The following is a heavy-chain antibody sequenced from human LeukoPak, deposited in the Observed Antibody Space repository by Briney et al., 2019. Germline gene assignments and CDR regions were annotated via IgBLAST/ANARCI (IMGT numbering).Heavy chain of an antibody. CDR1: GYTFTSYG. V-gene: IGHV1-18*01. CDR2: ISAYNGNT. D-gene: IGHD4-17*01. Sequence: GASVKVSCKASGYTFTSYGISWVRQAPGQGLEWMGWISAYNGNTNYAQKLQGRVTMTTDTSTSTAYMELRSLRSDDTAIYYCARLSLTVTSNWYFDLWGRGTLVTVSS. J-gene: IGHJ2*01. CDR3: ARLSLTVTSNWYFDL.